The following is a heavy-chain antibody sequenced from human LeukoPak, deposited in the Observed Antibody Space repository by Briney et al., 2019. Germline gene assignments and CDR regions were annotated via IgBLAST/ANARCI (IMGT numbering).Heavy chain of an antibody. Sequence: PGGSLRLSCAASGFTFSSYGMNWLRQAPGKGLEWVSSITTRGRFIDYSDSVKGRFTISRDNAKSSLNLQMNSLRVEDTAVYYCVRTAVAAPNYHWFFDLWGRGTLVTVSS. CDR3: VRTAVAAPNYHWFFDL. D-gene: IGHD6-19*01. V-gene: IGHV3-21*01. CDR2: ITTRGRFI. CDR1: GFTFSSYG. J-gene: IGHJ2*01.